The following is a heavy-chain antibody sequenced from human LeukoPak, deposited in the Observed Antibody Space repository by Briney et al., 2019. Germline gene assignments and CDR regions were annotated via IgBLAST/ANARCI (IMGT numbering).Heavy chain of an antibody. CDR2: IRYDGSNK. Sequence: GGSLRLSCAASGFTFSRYSMNWVRQAPGKGLEWVAFIRYDGSNKYYADSVKGRFTISRDNSKNTLYLQMNSLRAEDTAVYYCAKDLYDFWSGFDYWGQGTLVTVSS. V-gene: IGHV3-30*02. CDR3: AKDLYDFWSGFDY. CDR1: GFTFSRYS. D-gene: IGHD3-3*01. J-gene: IGHJ4*02.